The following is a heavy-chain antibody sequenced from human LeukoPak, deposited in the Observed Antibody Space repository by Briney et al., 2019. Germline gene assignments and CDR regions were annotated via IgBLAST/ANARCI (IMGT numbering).Heavy chain of an antibody. Sequence: SETLSLTCTVSGVSISGYYWIWIRQSPGRGLEYIGSIFYRESFSYGGTTFYNPSLQSRVTISVDTSKNAFSLRLTSVTAADTAVYFSARQISGNKDYWGQGTLVTVSS. J-gene: IGHJ4*02. CDR1: GVSISGYY. CDR2: IFYRESFSYGGTT. D-gene: IGHD1/OR15-1a*01. CDR3: ARQISGNKDY. V-gene: IGHV4-59*08.